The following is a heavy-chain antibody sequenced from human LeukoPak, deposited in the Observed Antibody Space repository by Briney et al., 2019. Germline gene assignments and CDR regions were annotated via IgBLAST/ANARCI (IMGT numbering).Heavy chain of an antibody. CDR3: ARDRGYGDYLNYFDY. V-gene: IGHV4-4*02. J-gene: IGHJ4*02. CDR2: IYYSGST. Sequence: KPSETLSLTCAVSGGSISSSNWWSWVRQPPGKGLEWIRYIYYSGSTNSNPSLKSRVTISVDTSKNQFSLNLSSVTAADTAVYYCARDRGYGDYLNYFDYWGQGTLVTVSS. D-gene: IGHD4-17*01. CDR1: GGSISSSNW.